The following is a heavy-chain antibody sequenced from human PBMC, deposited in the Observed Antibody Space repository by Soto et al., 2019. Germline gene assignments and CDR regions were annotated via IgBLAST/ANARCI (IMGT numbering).Heavy chain of an antibody. Sequence: QITLKESGPPLGKPTQTLTLTCNFSGFSLTNKGVGVGWIRQPLRKALEWLGIIYWDDDKCYRPSLNNRLTITKDTSKNQVVLTMTNVDTVDTATYYCAHLHANSGYDWRYDPWGQGTLVTVSS. V-gene: IGHV2-5*02. J-gene: IGHJ5*02. CDR3: AHLHANSGYDWRYDP. CDR2: IYWDDDK. CDR1: GFSLTNKGVG. D-gene: IGHD5-12*01.